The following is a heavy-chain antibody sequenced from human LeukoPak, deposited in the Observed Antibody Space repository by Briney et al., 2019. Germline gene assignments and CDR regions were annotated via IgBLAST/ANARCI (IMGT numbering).Heavy chain of an antibody. Sequence: GGSRRLSCAASGFTFSSHWMHWVRHAPGKGLVWVSRINGAGSSTSYAESVKGRFTVSRDNAKNTLHLQMNSLRAEDTAVYYCARDLFFSDAGYSSGWRAEYFHHWGQGTLVTVSS. D-gene: IGHD6-19*01. CDR1: GFTFSSHW. CDR3: ARDLFFSDAGYSSGWRAEYFHH. V-gene: IGHV3-74*01. J-gene: IGHJ1*01. CDR2: INGAGSST.